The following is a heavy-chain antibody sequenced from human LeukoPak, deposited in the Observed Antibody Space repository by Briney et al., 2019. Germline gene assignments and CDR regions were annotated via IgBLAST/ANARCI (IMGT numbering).Heavy chain of an antibody. Sequence: ASVKVSCKASGYTLTSYGISWVRQAPGQGLEWMGWISTYNDNTNYAQKLQGRGTMTTDTSTSTAYLDLRSLRAHDTAVYYCARGLPDWWEWFDPWGQGTLVTVSS. CDR2: ISTYNDNT. CDR3: ARGLPDWWEWFDP. V-gene: IGHV1-18*01. J-gene: IGHJ5*02. D-gene: IGHD1-26*01. CDR1: GYTLTSYG.